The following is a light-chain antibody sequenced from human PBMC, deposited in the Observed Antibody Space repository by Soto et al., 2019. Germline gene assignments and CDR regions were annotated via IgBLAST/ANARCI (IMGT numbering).Light chain of an antibody. J-gene: IGKJ4*01. CDR1: QTVGNY. CDR2: NAS. CDR3: QHRSNWPLS. V-gene: IGKV3-11*01. Sequence: EIVLTQSPATMSLSPGERATLSCRASQTVGNYLAWYQQKPGQAPRLLIYNASNRATGFPFRFSGTGSGTDFTLTILSLEPEDFALYSSQHRSNWPLSFGGGTKVEIK.